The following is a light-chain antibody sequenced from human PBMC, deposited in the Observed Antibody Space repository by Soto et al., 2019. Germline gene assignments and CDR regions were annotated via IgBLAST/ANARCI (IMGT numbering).Light chain of an antibody. CDR3: QQYNSYPWT. Sequence: DLQMIQSPSALSASVGDRVTITCRASQSISRRLAWYQQKPGKAPKLLIYDASSLESGVPAGFSGSGSGTQFTLTISSPQPDDFATYYCQQYNSYPWTFGQGTRVEIK. V-gene: IGKV1-5*01. CDR1: QSISRR. J-gene: IGKJ1*01. CDR2: DAS.